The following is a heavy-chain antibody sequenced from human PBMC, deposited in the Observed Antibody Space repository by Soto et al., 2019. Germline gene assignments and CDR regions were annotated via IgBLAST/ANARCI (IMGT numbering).Heavy chain of an antibody. J-gene: IGHJ6*01. CDR3: ERDFSGSGWRSHYFYYRMDV. D-gene: IGHD6-19*01. V-gene: IGHV4-61*01. CDR1: GGSVSSGSYY. CDR2: IYYSGRT. Sequence: PSETLSLTCTVSGGSVSSGSYYWSWIRQPPGKGLEWIGYIYYSGRTDYNPSLKSRVTISVDTSKNQFSLKLSSVTAAATAVYYCERDFSGSGWRSHYFYYRMDVWAQGTQVTVSS.